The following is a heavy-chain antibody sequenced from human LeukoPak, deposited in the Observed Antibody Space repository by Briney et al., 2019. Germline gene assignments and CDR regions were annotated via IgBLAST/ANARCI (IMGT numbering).Heavy chain of an antibody. CDR1: GFTFSSYA. Sequence: GGSLRLSCAASGFTFSSYAMSWLRQAPGKGLEWVSSISGSYDPPYYADSVKGRFTISRDNSKNTLYLQMNSLRAEDTALYYCAKGNIAELPAAPYYWGQGTLVTVSS. D-gene: IGHD2-2*01. CDR3: AKGNIAELPAAPYY. V-gene: IGHV3-23*01. CDR2: ISGSYDPP. J-gene: IGHJ4*02.